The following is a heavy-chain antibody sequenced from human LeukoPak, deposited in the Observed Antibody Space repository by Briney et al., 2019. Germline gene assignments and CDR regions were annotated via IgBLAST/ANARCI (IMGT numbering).Heavy chain of an antibody. CDR2: INHSGST. Sequence: SXTLSLTCAVYGGSFSGYYWSWIRQPPGKGLEWIGEINHSGSTNYNPSLKSRVTISVDTSKNQFSLKLSSVTAADTAVYYCARNVGAAAIDYWGQGTLVTVSS. J-gene: IGHJ4*02. V-gene: IGHV4-34*01. CDR3: ARNVGAAAIDY. CDR1: GGSFSGYY. D-gene: IGHD6-13*01.